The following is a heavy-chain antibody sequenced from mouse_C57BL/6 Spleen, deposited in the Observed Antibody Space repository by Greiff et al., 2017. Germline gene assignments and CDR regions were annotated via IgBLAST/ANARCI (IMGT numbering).Heavy chain of an antibody. CDR3: ARTLANWVYFDY. D-gene: IGHD4-1*01. Sequence: VQLQQSGPGLVQPSQSLSITCTVSGFSLTSYGVHWVRQSPGKGLEWLGVIWSGGSTDYNAAFISRLSISKDNSKSHVFFKMNSLQADDTAIYYCARTLANWVYFDYWGQGTTLTVSS. CDR2: IWSGGST. CDR1: GFSLTSYG. V-gene: IGHV2-2*01. J-gene: IGHJ2*01.